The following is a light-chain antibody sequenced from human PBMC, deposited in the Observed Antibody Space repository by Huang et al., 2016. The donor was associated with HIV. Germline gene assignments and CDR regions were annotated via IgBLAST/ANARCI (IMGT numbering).Light chain of an antibody. J-gene: IGKJ4*01. CDR1: QSIDSD. CDR3: QQSYNTPLT. CDR2: AAS. V-gene: IGKV1-39*01. Sequence: DIQMTQSPSSLSASVGDRVTITCRASQSIDSDLNWYQQKPGKAPKVLIYAASSLQSGVPSRFSGSGSGTDFTLTINSLQPEDFAIYYCQQSYNTPLTFGGGTRLEIK.